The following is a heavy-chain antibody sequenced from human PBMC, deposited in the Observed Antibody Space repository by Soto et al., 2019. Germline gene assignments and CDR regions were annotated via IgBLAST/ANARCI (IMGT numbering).Heavy chain of an antibody. CDR1: GFTFSSYS. CDR2: ISSSSSTK. V-gene: IGHV3-48*02. CDR3: ARGSLNTIEY. J-gene: IGHJ4*02. Sequence: ESGGGLVQPGGSLRLSCAASGFTFSSYSMNWVRQAPGRGLEWVSYISSSSSTKYNADSVKGRFTISRDNAKNSLYLQMNSLRDDDTAVYYCARGSLNTIEYWGQGTLVTVSS.